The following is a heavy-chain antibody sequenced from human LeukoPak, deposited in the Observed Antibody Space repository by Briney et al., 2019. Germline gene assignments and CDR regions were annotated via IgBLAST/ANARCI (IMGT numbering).Heavy chain of an antibody. D-gene: IGHD7-27*01. CDR1: GFTFSSYT. CDR2: ITTGDGNT. Sequence: GGSLRLSCTASGFTFSSYTMTWVRQAPGKGLKWVSTITTGDGNTYYADSVKDRFTVSRDDPKNTLYLQMNSLRAEDTAVYYCAKDGGLWVSAHWGDSWGRGTLVTVSS. CDR3: AKDGGLWVSAHWGDS. J-gene: IGHJ4*02. V-gene: IGHV3-23*01.